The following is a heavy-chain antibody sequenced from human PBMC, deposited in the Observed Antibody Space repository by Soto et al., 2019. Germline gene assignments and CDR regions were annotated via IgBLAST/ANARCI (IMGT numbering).Heavy chain of an antibody. CDR3: AREAYPMVRGVIIPYYFDY. Sequence: PGGSLRLSCAASGFTFSSYSMNWVRQAPGKGLEWVSYISSSSSTIYYADSVKGRFTISRDNAKNSLYLQMNSLRDEDTAVYYCAREAYPMVRGVIIPYYFDYWGQGTLVTVSS. V-gene: IGHV3-48*02. D-gene: IGHD3-10*01. J-gene: IGHJ4*02. CDR1: GFTFSSYS. CDR2: ISSSSSTI.